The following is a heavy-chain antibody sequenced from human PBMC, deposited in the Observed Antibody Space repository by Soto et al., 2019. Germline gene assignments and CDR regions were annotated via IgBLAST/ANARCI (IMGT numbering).Heavy chain of an antibody. D-gene: IGHD6-13*01. CDR3: AKASIAAAGYPDYYYGTDV. CDR2: ISGSGGST. V-gene: IGHV3-23*01. CDR1: GFTFSSYA. J-gene: IGHJ6*02. Sequence: GGSLRLSCAASGFTFSSYAMSWVRQAPGKGLEWVSAISGSGGSTYYADSVKGRFTISRDNSKNTLYLQMNSLRAEDTAVYYCAKASIAAAGYPDYYYGTDVWGQGTTVTVSS.